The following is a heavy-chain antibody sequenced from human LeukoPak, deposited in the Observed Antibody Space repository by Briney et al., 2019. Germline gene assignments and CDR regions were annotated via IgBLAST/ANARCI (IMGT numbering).Heavy chain of an antibody. D-gene: IGHD5-24*01. Sequence: SETLSLTCAVYGGSFSGYSWSWIHQPPGKGLEWIGEINHSGSTNYNPSLKSRVTISVDTSKNQFSLKLSSVTAADTAVYYCARGRDGYNYDYWGQGTLVTVSS. CDR2: INHSGST. J-gene: IGHJ4*02. CDR1: GGSFSGYS. CDR3: ARGRDGYNYDY. V-gene: IGHV4-34*01.